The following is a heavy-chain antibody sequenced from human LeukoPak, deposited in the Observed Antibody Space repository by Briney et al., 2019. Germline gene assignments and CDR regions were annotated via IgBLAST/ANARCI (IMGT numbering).Heavy chain of an antibody. V-gene: IGHV4-39*07. D-gene: IGHD2-2*01. CDR2: IYYSGST. CDR1: GGSISSSSYY. CDR3: ARDRRVGYCSSTSCYGGRNNWFDP. J-gene: IGHJ5*02. Sequence: SETLSLTCTVSGGSISSSSYYWGWIRQPPGKGLEWIGSIYYSGSTYYNPSLKSRVTISVDTSKNQFSLKLSSVTAADTAVYYCARDRRVGYCSSTSCYGGRNNWFDPWGQGTLVTVSS.